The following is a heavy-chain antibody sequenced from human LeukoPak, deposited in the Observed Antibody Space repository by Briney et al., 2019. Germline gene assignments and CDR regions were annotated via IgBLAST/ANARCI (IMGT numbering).Heavy chain of an antibody. CDR2: INTNTGNP. CDR1: GYTFTSYA. CDR3: ARDPLGYCSGGSCYYIFDY. Sequence: ASVKVSCKASGYTFTSYAMNWVRQATGQGLEWMGWINTNTGNPTYAQGFTGRFVFSLDTSVSTAYLQISSLKAEDTAVYYCARDPLGYCSGGSCYYIFDYWGQGTLVTVSS. V-gene: IGHV7-4-1*02. D-gene: IGHD2-15*01. J-gene: IGHJ4*02.